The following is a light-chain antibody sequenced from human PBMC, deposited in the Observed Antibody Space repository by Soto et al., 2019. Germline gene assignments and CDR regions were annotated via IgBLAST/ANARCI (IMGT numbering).Light chain of an antibody. J-gene: IGKJ1*01. V-gene: IGKV3-15*01. CDR2: RAS. CDR3: QQYNNWPKM. Sequence: EKVMTQSPATLSVSPGERATLSCRASQSVSSNLAWYQQKPGQAPRLLIYRASTRATGIPARFSGSGSGTEFTLTISSLQSEDFAVYYCQQYNNWPKMFGQGTKVDI. CDR1: QSVSSN.